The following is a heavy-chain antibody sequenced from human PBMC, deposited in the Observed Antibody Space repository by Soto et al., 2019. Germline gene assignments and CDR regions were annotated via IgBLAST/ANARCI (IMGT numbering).Heavy chain of an antibody. D-gene: IGHD6-13*01. Sequence: QVQLQESGPGLVKHSETLSLTCTVSGGSIRSYYWRWIRQPPGKGPEWIGYIYYSGSTNYNPSLKSRATKTVCTSKNQFSLKLSSLTAADTAVYYFARLSGYRGTMGDAFDIWGQGTKVTV. CDR2: IYYSGST. CDR1: GGSIRSYY. V-gene: IGHV4-59*01. J-gene: IGHJ3*02. CDR3: ARLSGYRGTMGDAFDI.